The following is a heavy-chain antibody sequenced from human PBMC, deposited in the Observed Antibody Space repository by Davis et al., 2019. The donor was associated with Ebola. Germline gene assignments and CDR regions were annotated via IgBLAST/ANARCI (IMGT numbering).Heavy chain of an antibody. CDR3: VNGAAGYYDSSGYYYVWGGEFDY. Sequence: GESLKISCAASGFTFSSYAMHWVRQAPGKGLEWVAVISYDGSNKYYADSVKGRFTISRDNSKNTLYLQMSSLRAEDTAVYYCVNGAAGYYDSSGYYYVWGGEFDYWGQGTLVTVSS. V-gene: IGHV3-30*14. D-gene: IGHD3-22*01. CDR1: GFTFSSYA. J-gene: IGHJ4*02. CDR2: ISYDGSNK.